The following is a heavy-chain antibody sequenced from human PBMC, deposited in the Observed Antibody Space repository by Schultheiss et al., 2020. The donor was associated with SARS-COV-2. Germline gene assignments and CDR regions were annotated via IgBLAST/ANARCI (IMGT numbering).Heavy chain of an antibody. D-gene: IGHD3-10*01. CDR2: ISYDGSNK. CDR1: GFTFSSYA. J-gene: IGHJ4*02. V-gene: IGHV3-30-3*01. CDR3: ARGLTRYYYGSGIDY. Sequence: GESLKISCAASGFTFSSYAMHWVRQAPGKGLEWVAVISYDGSNKYYADSVKGRFTISRDNSKNTLYLQMNSLRAEDTAVYYCARGLTRYYYGSGIDYWGQGTLVTVSS.